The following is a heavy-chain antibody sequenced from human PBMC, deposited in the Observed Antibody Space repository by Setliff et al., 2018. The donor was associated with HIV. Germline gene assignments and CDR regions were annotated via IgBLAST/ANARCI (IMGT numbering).Heavy chain of an antibody. CDR2: MNPNSGNT. CDR3: ARELGSAASRGVYDAFDI. D-gene: IGHD3-10*02. J-gene: IGHJ3*02. V-gene: IGHV1-8*02. Sequence: GASVKVSCKASGYTFTSYDIDWVRQATGQGLEWMGWMNPNSGNTGYAQKLQGRVTMTTDTSTSTAYMELSSLRSEDTAVYYCARELGSAASRGVYDAFDIWGQGTMVTVSS. CDR1: GYTFTSYD.